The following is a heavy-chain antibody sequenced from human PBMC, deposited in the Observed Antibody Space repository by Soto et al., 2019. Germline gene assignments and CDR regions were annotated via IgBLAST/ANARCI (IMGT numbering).Heavy chain of an antibody. CDR2: ISAYNGNT. J-gene: IGHJ4*02. CDR3: ARDLWVFLTGYTKY. D-gene: IGHD3-9*01. V-gene: IGHV1-18*01. Sequence: GASVKVSCKASGYTFTSYGISWVRQAPGQGLEWMGWISAYNGNTNYAQKLQGRVTMTTDTPTSTAYMELRSLRAEDTAVYYCARDLWVFLTGYTKYWGQGTLVTVSS. CDR1: GYTFTSYG.